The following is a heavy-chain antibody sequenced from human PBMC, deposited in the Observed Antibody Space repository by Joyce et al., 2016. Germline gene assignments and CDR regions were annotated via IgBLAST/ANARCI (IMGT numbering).Heavy chain of an antibody. CDR3: ARGITIVGVITQGYFDY. CDR2: MYYGGST. CDR1: GCSINSGAYY. Sequence: QVQLQESGPGLVKPSQTLSLTCTVSGCSINSGAYYWSWIRQLPGKGLEWIGYMYYGGSTDYNPSLKSRVTISLDTSKNQFSLKLSSVTAADTAVYYCARGITIVGVITQGYFDYWGQGTLVAVSS. V-gene: IGHV4-31*03. J-gene: IGHJ4*02. D-gene: IGHD3-3*01.